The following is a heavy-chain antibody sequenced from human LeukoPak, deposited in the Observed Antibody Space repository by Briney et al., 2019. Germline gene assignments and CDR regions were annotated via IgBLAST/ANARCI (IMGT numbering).Heavy chain of an antibody. D-gene: IGHD3-16*01. J-gene: IGHJ4*02. CDR1: GYTFTGYY. Sequence: ASVKVSCKASGYTFTGYYMHWVRQAPGQGLEWMGWINPNSGDTNYAQKFQGRVTMTRDTSISTAYLQWSSLKASDTAMYYCVRLLGDHFDYWGQGTLVTVSS. CDR3: VRLLGDHFDY. CDR2: INPNSGDT. V-gene: IGHV1-2*02.